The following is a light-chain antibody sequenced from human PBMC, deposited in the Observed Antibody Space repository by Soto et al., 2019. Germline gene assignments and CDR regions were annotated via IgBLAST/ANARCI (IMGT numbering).Light chain of an antibody. Sequence: DIQMTQSPSSLSACVGDRVTITCRASQSISSYLNWYQQKPGKAPKLLIYAASSLQSGVPSRFSGSGSGTEFTLTISSLQPDDFATYYCQQYNSYSFGQGTKVDI. CDR2: AAS. V-gene: IGKV1-39*01. CDR1: QSISSY. CDR3: QQYNSYS. J-gene: IGKJ1*01.